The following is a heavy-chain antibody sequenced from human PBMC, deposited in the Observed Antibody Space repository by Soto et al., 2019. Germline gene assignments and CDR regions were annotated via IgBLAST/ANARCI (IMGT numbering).Heavy chain of an antibody. J-gene: IGHJ4*02. Sequence: QVQLVESGGGVVQPGRSLKLSCAASGFTFRTYAMHWVRQAPVKGLEWVAVISYDGSNTYYADSVKGRFTISRDSSKNTLYLQMNSLRTEDSAVYYCARDSETNGYSYDYFDYWGQGTLVTVSS. CDR3: ARDSETNGYSYDYFDY. CDR2: ISYDGSNT. D-gene: IGHD5-18*01. CDR1: GFTFRTYA. V-gene: IGHV3-30*04.